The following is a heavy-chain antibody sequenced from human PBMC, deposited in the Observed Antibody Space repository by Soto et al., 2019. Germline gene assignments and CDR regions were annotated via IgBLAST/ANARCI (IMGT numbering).Heavy chain of an antibody. D-gene: IGHD6-13*01. J-gene: IGHJ5*02. CDR1: VGSISSGYYY. CDR3: AGFFGYRYGRVEP. Sequence: SETLSLTCTVSVGSISSGYYYLSWILQPPGKGLEWIGYIYYSGRTYYSPSLKSRATISVDTSKNQFSLKLRSMTHADTAVYYCAGFFGYRYGRVEPWGKGTQVTVSS. V-gene: IGHV4-30-4*01. CDR2: IYYSGRT.